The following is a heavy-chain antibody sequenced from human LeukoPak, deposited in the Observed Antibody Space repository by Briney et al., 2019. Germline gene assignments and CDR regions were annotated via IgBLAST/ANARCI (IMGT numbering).Heavy chain of an antibody. J-gene: IGHJ6*03. CDR3: ARVSQGYSSSSLRYYYYYMDV. V-gene: IGHV3-48*01. CDR1: GFTFSSYA. CDR2: ISGWSSTT. Sequence: GGSLRLSCVASGFTFSSYAMSWVRQAPGKGLEWVSYISGWSSTTYYADSVKGRFTISRDNAKNSLYLQMNSLRAEDTAVYYCARVSQGYSSSSLRYYYYYMDVWGKGTTVTVSS. D-gene: IGHD6-6*01.